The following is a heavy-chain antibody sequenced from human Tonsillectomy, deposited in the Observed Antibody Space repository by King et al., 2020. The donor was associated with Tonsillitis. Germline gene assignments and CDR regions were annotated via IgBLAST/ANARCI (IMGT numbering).Heavy chain of an antibody. CDR2: IRFDGSKQ. J-gene: IGHJ3*02. V-gene: IGHV3-30*02. Sequence: VQLVESGGGVVQPGGSLRLSCAAAGFIFSDYSMHCVRQAPGKGLEWVAFIRFDGSKQMYADSVKGRFTISRDNSKNTLNVQMSSLSADDTAIYYCAKALRDYHDSSGYYYAFDIWGQGTAVTVSS. CDR1: GFIFSDYS. D-gene: IGHD3-22*01. CDR3: AKALRDYHDSSGYYYAFDI.